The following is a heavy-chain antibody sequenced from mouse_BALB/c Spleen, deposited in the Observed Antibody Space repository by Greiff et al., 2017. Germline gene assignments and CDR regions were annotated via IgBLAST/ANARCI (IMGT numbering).Heavy chain of an antibody. J-gene: IGHJ2*01. CDR2: ISYDGSN. V-gene: IGHV3-6*02. D-gene: IGHD1-2*01. CDR3: ARTGSITTAFDY. Sequence: DVQLVESGPGLVKPSQSLSLTCSVTGYSITSGYYWNWIRQFPGNKLEWMGYISYDGSNNYNPSLKNRISITRDTSKNQFFLKLNSVTTEDTATYYCARTGSITTAFDYWGQGTTLTVSS. CDR1: GYSITSGYY.